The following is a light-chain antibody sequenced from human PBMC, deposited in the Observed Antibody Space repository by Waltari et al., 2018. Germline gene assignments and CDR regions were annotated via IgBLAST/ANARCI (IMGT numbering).Light chain of an antibody. J-gene: IGLJ1*01. CDR1: ASDVGAYDF. CDR2: EVS. Sequence: QSALTQPASVSGSPGQSTTISCSGPASDVGAYDFVSWYQQHPGKAPHLIIYEVSNRPSGISNRFSASKSGNTASLTISGLQAEDEADYYCSSYTTSSAPGVFGTGTRVTVL. V-gene: IGLV2-14*01. CDR3: SSYTTSSAPGV.